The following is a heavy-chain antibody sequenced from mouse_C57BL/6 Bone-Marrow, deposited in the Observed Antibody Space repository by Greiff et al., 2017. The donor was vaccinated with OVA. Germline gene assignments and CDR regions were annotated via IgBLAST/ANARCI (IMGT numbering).Heavy chain of an antibody. CDR1: GFTFTDYY. CDR2: IRNKANGYTT. CDR3: ARYRTTVVAYYYAMDY. D-gene: IGHD1-1*01. J-gene: IGHJ4*01. Sequence: EVKLMESGGGLVQPGGSLSLSCAASGFTFTDYYMSWVRQPPGKALEWLGFIRNKANGYTTEYSASVQGRFTISRDNSQSILYLQMNALRAEDSATYYCARYRTTVVAYYYAMDYWGQGTSVTVSS. V-gene: IGHV7-3*01.